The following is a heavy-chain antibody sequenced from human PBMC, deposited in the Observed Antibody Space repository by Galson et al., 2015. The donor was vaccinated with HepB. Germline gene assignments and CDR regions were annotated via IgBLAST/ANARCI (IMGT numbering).Heavy chain of an antibody. V-gene: IGHV3-7*01. CDR1: GFTFTNYW. J-gene: IGHJ6*02. D-gene: IGHD6-25*01. CDR2: IKQDGSET. Sequence: SLRLSCAASGFTFTNYWMSWVRQAPGKGLEWVANIKQDGSETNYVDSVKGRFNISRDNAKNSLFLQMNYLRAEDTALYYCARDQGIAATKKIHNGMDVWGQWSTVTVSS. CDR3: ARDQGIAATKKIHNGMDV.